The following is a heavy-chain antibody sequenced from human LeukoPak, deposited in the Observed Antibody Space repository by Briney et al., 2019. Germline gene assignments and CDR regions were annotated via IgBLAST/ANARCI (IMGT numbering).Heavy chain of an antibody. Sequence: ASVKVSCKASGYTFTGYYMHWVRQAPGQGLEWMGWINPNSGGTNYAQKFQGRVTMTRDTSISTAYMELSRLRSDDTAVYYCARDLDSGSPKLGYWGQGTLVTVSS. CDR1: GYTFTGYY. J-gene: IGHJ4*02. V-gene: IGHV1-2*02. CDR3: ARDLDSGSPKLGY. D-gene: IGHD1-26*01. CDR2: INPNSGGT.